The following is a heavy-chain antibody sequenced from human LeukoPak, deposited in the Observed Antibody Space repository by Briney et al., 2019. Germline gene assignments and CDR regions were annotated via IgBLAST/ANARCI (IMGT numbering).Heavy chain of an antibody. V-gene: IGHV3-23*01. CDR3: AKEQLDYYGDNESFDY. D-gene: IGHD4-17*01. Sequence: GGSLRLSFAAYGFTFSSYAMSWVRQAPGKGLEWVTAISGSGGSTYYADSVKGRFTISRDNSKNTLYLQMNSLRAEDTAVYYCAKEQLDYYGDNESFDYWGQGTLVTVSS. CDR2: ISGSGGST. CDR1: GFTFSSYA. J-gene: IGHJ4*02.